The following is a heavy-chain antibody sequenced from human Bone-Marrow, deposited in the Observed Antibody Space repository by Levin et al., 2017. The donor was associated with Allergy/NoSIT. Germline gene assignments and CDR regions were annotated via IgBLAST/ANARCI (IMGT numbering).Heavy chain of an antibody. V-gene: IGHV3-23*01. Sequence: SCAASGFTFSSYAMSWVRQAPGKGLEWVSAISGSGGSTYYADSVKGRFTISRDNSKNTLYLQMNSLRAEDTAVYYCAKDPRGIAAAGTMDYGMDVWGQGTTVTVSS. D-gene: IGHD6-13*01. CDR3: AKDPRGIAAAGTMDYGMDV. CDR1: GFTFSSYA. J-gene: IGHJ6*02. CDR2: ISGSGGST.